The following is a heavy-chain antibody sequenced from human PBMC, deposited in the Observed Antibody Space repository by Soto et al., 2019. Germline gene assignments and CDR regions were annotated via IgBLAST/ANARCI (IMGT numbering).Heavy chain of an antibody. J-gene: IGHJ5*02. CDR3: ARGKPIAAACPIEGWFDP. V-gene: IGHV1-3*01. CDR2: INAGNGNT. D-gene: IGHD6-13*01. CDR1: GYTFTSYA. Sequence: QVQLVQSGAEVKKPGASVKVSCKASGYTFTSYAMHWVRQAPGQRLEWMGWINAGNGNTKYSQKCQGRVPITRDTSESTAYMELSSLRSEDTAVYYCARGKPIAAACPIEGWFDPWGQGTLVTVSS.